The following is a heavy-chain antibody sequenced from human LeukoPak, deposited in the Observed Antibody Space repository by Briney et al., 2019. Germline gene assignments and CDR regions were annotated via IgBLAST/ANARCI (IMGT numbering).Heavy chain of an antibody. Sequence: SETPSLTCAVSDYSITSDYYWGWIRQPPGKGLEWIGSIYHSGSTYCNPSLKSRVTISVDTSKNQFSLKLTSVTAADTAVYYCAREGSTSGTNWFDPWGQGTLVTVSS. D-gene: IGHD3-10*01. CDR3: AREGSTSGTNWFDP. J-gene: IGHJ5*02. V-gene: IGHV4-38-2*02. CDR2: IYHSGST. CDR1: DYSITSDYY.